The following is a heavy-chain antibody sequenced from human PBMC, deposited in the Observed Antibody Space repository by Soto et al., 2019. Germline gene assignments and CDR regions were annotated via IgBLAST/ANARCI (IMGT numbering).Heavy chain of an antibody. Sequence: GASVKVSCKASGYTFTSYAMHWVRQAPGQRLEWMGWINAGNGNTKYSQKFQGRVTITRDTSASTAYMELSSLRSEDTAVYYCARDLHPTYYYDSSGYQAFDIWGQGTTVTVSS. J-gene: IGHJ3*02. CDR2: INAGNGNT. CDR3: ARDLHPTYYYDSSGYQAFDI. D-gene: IGHD3-22*01. V-gene: IGHV1-3*01. CDR1: GYTFTSYA.